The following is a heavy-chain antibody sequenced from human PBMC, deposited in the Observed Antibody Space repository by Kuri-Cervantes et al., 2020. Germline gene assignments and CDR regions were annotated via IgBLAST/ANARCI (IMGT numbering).Heavy chain of an antibody. Sequence: SETLSLTCTVSGGSIINYYWSWIRQPPGKGLEWIGYIYYSGRTNYNPSLKSRVTISVDTSKIQISLKLSSVTAADTAVYYWARWGYGSGSHRGYEPWGHGILVTVSS. CDR1: GGSIINYY. CDR2: IYYSGRT. CDR3: ARWGYGSGSHRGYEP. D-gene: IGHD3-10*01. V-gene: IGHV4-59*12. J-gene: IGHJ5*02.